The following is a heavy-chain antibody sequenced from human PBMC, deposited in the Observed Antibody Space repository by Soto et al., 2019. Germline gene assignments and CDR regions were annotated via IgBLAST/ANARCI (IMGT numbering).Heavy chain of an antibody. J-gene: IGHJ5*02. V-gene: IGHV3-33*01. CDR2: MWYDESMT. D-gene: IGHD3-22*01. CDR1: GFTFSNYG. CDR3: VRDDSFRDSSAP. Sequence: QVQLVESGGGVVQPGRSLRLSCAASGFTFSNYGMHWVRQAPXXXLGWVAAMWYDESMTFYPESVKGRFTISRDDSRXXXXXXXXXXXXXXXXXYYCVRDDSFRDSSAPWGQGTLVTVSS.